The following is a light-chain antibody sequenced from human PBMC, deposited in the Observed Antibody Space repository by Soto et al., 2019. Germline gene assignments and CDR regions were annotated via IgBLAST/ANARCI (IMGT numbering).Light chain of an antibody. V-gene: IGKV1-6*01. CDR2: AAS. J-gene: IGKJ1*01. Sequence: IQMTHSPSSLSASVGYIVNITCRASQGIRDELGWYQQKAGKAPNLLISAASRLQSGVPSRFSGRGSGTDFTLTISSLQPEDFATYYCLQDYDYPRKFGQGTKV. CDR1: QGIRDE. CDR3: LQDYDYPRK.